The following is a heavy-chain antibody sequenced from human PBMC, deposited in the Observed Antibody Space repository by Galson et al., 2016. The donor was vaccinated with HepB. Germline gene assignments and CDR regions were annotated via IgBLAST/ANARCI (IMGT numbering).Heavy chain of an antibody. J-gene: IGHJ4*02. Sequence: IRQPPGRGLEWIGYIYDSGSTNYNPSLKSRVTISIDTSKNQFSLKLTSVTAADTAVYYCARDLYFSGAYYKLAFGYWGQGTLVTVSS. D-gene: IGHD3-10*01. CDR2: IYDSGST. V-gene: IGHV4-59*01. CDR3: ARDLYFSGAYYKLAFGY.